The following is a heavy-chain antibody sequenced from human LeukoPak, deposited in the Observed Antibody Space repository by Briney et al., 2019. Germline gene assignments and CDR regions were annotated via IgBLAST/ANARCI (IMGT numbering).Heavy chain of an antibody. D-gene: IGHD3-9*01. V-gene: IGHV1-18*01. Sequence: ASVKVSCKASGYTFTSYGISWVRQAPGQGLEWMGWISAYNGNTNYAQKLQGRVTMTTDTSTSTAYMELRSLRSDDTAVYYCARDERGVLRYFDWLSSYFDYWGQGTLVTVSS. CDR2: ISAYNGNT. J-gene: IGHJ4*02. CDR3: ARDERGVLRYFDWLSSYFDY. CDR1: GYTFTSYG.